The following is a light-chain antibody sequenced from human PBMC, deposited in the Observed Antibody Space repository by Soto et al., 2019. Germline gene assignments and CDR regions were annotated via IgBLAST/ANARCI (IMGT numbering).Light chain of an antibody. CDR3: AAWDDSLNGPV. V-gene: IGLV2-8*01. CDR1: YSDIGVYDF. J-gene: IGLJ3*02. CDR2: EVT. Sequence: QSALTQPPSASGSPGQSVTISCTGTYSDIGVYDFVSWYQQHPGKAPTLLIYEVTKRPSAVPDRFSGAKSGDTAFLTVSGLQAEDDSDYYCAAWDDSLNGPVFGGGTKVTVL.